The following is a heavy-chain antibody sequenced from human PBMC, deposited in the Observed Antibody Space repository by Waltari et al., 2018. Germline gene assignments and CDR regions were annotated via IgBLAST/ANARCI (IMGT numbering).Heavy chain of an antibody. D-gene: IGHD3-3*01. J-gene: IGHJ4*02. Sequence: QVQLQESGPGLVKPSETLSLTCTVSGGSISSYYWSWIRQPPGKGLEWIGYIYYSGSTNYNPSLKSRVTISVDTSKNQFALELSSVTAADTAVYYCARLTDFWSGYWVDYWGQGTLVTVSS. CDR2: IYYSGST. V-gene: IGHV4-59*01. CDR3: ARLTDFWSGYWVDY. CDR1: GGSISSYY.